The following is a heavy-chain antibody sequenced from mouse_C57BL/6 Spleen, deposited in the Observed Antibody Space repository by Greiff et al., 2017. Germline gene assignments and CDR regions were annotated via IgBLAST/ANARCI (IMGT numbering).Heavy chain of an antibody. J-gene: IGHJ2*01. Sequence: EVQLVESGPGLVKPSQSLSLTCSVTGYSITSGYYWNWIRQFPGNKLEWMGYISYDGSNNYNPSLKNRISITRATSKNQFFLKLNSVTTEDTATYYCARDYYGSSYPFDYWGQGTTLTVSS. CDR2: ISYDGSN. D-gene: IGHD1-1*01. V-gene: IGHV3-6*01. CDR1: GYSITSGYY. CDR3: ARDYYGSSYPFDY.